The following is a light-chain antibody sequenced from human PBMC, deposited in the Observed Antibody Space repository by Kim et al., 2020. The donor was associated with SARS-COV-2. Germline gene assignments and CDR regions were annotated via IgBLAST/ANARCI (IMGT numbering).Light chain of an antibody. CDR2: AAS. Sequence: DIQMTQSPSSLSASVGDRVTITCRASQSVSTYFNWYQQKPGKAPSLLIYAASSLQSGVPSRFSGSGSGTDFTLTISSLQPEDFATYYCQQSYMTPLTFGGGTKVDIK. CDR1: QSVSTY. V-gene: IGKV1-39*01. CDR3: QQSYMTPLT. J-gene: IGKJ4*01.